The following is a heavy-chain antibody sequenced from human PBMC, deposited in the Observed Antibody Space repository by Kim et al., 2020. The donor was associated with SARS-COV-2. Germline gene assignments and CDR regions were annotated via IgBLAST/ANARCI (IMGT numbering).Heavy chain of an antibody. Sequence: GGSLRLSCAASGFTFGDYAMHWVRQVPAKVLNWVSGINGNSGSIGNSDSVKGRFTFSRDNAKNSLYLQIKSLRTEDTTLYHCAKGASGSRWYYFDHWGQGTLVTVFS. V-gene: IGHV3-9*01. D-gene: IGHD3-10*01. CDR2: INGNSGSI. CDR3: AKGASGSRWYYFDH. J-gene: IGHJ4*02. CDR1: GFTFGDYA.